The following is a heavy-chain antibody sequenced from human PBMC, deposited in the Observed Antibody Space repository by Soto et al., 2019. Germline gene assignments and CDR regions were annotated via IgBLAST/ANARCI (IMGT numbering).Heavy chain of an antibody. CDR1: GGTFSSDT. J-gene: IGHJ4*02. CDR3: ARATVRGAFVDY. V-gene: IGHV1-69*02. Sequence: ALVKVSCKASGGTFSSDTISWVRQAPGQGLEWMGRIIPILGIANYAQKFQGRVTITADKSTSTAYMELSSLRSEDTAVYYCARATVRGAFVDYWGQGTLVTVSS. CDR2: IIPILGIA. D-gene: IGHD3-10*01.